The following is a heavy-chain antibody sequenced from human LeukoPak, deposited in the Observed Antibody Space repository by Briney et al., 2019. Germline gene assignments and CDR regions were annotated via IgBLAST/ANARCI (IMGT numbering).Heavy chain of an antibody. CDR1: GYTFTSYG. CDR3: ARLAYCGGDCYRGEYYYYYGMDV. Sequence: ASVKVSCKASGYTFTSYGISWVRPAPGQGLEWMGWISAYNGNTNYAQKLQGRVTMTTDTSTSTAYMELRSLRSDDTAVYYCARLAYCGGDCYRGEYYYYYGMDVWGQGTTVTVSS. V-gene: IGHV1-18*01. J-gene: IGHJ6*02. D-gene: IGHD2-21*02. CDR2: ISAYNGNT.